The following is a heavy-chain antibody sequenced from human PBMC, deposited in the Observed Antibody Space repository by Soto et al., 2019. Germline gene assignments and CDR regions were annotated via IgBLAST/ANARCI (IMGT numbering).Heavy chain of an antibody. CDR1: GFTFSNAW. CDR3: TTGQTASNSGIDY. V-gene: IGHV3-15*01. CDR2: IKSKTDGGTT. J-gene: IGHJ4*02. Sequence: SGGSLRLSCAASGFTFSNAWMSWVRQAPGKGLEWVGRIKSKTDGGTTDYAAPVKGRFTISRDDSKNTLYLQMNSLKTEDTAVYYCTTGQTASNSGIDYWGQGTLVTVSS. D-gene: IGHD6-25*01.